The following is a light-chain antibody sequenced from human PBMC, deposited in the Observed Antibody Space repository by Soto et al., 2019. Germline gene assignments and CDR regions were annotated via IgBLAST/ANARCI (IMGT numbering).Light chain of an antibody. V-gene: IGKV1-5*03. CDR2: KAS. J-gene: IGKJ1*01. Sequence: DIQMTQSPSTLSGSVGDRVTITCRASQTISSWLAWYQQKPGKAPKLLIYKASTLKSGVPSRFSGSGSGTEFTLTISSLRPDDFATYYCQQYNSYSQTCGQGTKVDIK. CDR1: QTISSW. CDR3: QQYNSYSQT.